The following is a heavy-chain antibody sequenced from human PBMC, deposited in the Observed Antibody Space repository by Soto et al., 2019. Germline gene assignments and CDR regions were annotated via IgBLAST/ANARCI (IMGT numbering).Heavy chain of an antibody. V-gene: IGHV3-64D*08. CDR2: ISSNGGST. CDR3: VNGAGTYDFWSGPLTYYFDY. CDR1: GFTFSSYA. Sequence: PGGSLRLSCSASGFTFSSYAMHWVRQAPGKGLEYVSAISSNGGSTYYADSVKGRFTISRDNSKNTLYLQMSSLRAEDTAVYYCVNGAGTYDFWSGPLTYYFDYWGKGTLVPISS. D-gene: IGHD3-3*01. J-gene: IGHJ4*02.